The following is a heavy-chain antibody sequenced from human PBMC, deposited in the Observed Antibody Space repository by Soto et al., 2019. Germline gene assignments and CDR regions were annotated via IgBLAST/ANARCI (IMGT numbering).Heavy chain of an antibody. CDR1: GYSFTSYW. CDR2: IYPGDSDT. D-gene: IGHD2-2*01. V-gene: IGHV5-51*01. CDR3: ARAGYCSSTSCYPDYYYCMDV. Sequence: PGESLKISCKGSGYSFTSYWIGWVRQMPGKGLEWMGIIYPGDSDTRYSPSFQGQVTISADKSISTAYLQWSSLKASDTAMYYCARAGYCSSTSCYPDYYYCMDVWGKGTTVTVSS. J-gene: IGHJ6*03.